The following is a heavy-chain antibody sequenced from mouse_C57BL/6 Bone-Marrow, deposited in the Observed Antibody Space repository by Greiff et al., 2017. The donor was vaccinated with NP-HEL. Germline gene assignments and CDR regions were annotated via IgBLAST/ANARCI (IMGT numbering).Heavy chain of an antibody. Sequence: VQLQQPGAELVRPGSSVKLSCKASGYTFTSYWMDWVKQRPGQGLEWIGNIYPSDSETHYNQKFKDKATLTVDKSSSTAYMQLSSLTSEDSAVYYCARRMITTVVENYAMDYWGQGTSVTVSS. CDR1: GYTFTSYW. D-gene: IGHD1-1*01. CDR2: IYPSDSET. V-gene: IGHV1-61*01. CDR3: ARRMITTVVENYAMDY. J-gene: IGHJ4*01.